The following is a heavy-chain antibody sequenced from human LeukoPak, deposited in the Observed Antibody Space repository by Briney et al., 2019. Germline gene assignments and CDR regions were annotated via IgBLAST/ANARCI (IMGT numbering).Heavy chain of an antibody. D-gene: IGHD3-3*01. CDR2: IYYSGST. V-gene: IGHV4-59*08. J-gene: IGHJ6*03. Sequence: SETLSLTCTVSGGSISSYYWSWIRQPPGKGLEWIGYIYYSGSTNYNPSLKSRVTISVDTSKNQFSLKLSSVTAADTAVYYCARHGVRTRDFWSGYYPEEYYYYMDVWGKGTTVTVSS. CDR1: GGSISSYY. CDR3: ARHGVRTRDFWSGYYPEEYYYYMDV.